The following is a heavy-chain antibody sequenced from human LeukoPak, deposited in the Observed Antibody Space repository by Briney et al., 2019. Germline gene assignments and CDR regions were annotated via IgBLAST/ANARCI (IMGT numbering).Heavy chain of an antibody. CDR1: GYSISSGYY. D-gene: IGHD3-22*01. V-gene: IGHV4-61*01. CDR2: IYYSGST. Sequence: PSGTLSLTCTVSGYSISSGYYWGWIRQPPGKGLEWIGYIYYSGSTNYNPSLKSRVTISVDTSKNQFSLKLSSVTAADTAVYYCARVHYDSSGLLVDYWGQGTLVTVSS. J-gene: IGHJ4*02. CDR3: ARVHYDSSGLLVDY.